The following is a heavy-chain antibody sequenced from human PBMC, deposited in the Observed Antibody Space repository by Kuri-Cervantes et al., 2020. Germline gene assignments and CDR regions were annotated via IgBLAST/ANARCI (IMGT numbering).Heavy chain of an antibody. D-gene: IGHD3-10*01. J-gene: IGHJ3*02. CDR1: GFTFSSYA. Sequence: GESLKISCAASGFTFSSYAMRWVRQAPGKGLEWVANIKQDGSEKDYVDSVKGRFTISRDNAKNSLYLQMNSLRAEDTAVYYCARHFTYGSGNYYNVLFDAFDIWGQGTMVTVSS. CDR3: ARHFTYGSGNYYNVLFDAFDI. CDR2: IKQDGSEK. V-gene: IGHV3-7*01.